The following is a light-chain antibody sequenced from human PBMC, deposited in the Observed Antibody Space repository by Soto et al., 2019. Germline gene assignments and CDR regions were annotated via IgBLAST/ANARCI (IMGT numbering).Light chain of an antibody. J-gene: IGKJ1*01. Sequence: DIQMTQSPSILSASVGDRVTITCRASQSISSWLAWYQQKPGKAPKLLIYKASSLESGVPSRFSGSGSGTEFTLTISSLQPDDFATYYCQQYNTRMWTFGQGTKVDIK. CDR2: KAS. V-gene: IGKV1-5*03. CDR3: QQYNTRMWT. CDR1: QSISSW.